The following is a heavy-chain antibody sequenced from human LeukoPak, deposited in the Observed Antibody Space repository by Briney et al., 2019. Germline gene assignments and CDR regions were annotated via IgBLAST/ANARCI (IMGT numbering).Heavy chain of an antibody. CDR1: GFTFSSYA. CDR3: AKGLDYTTYGYYFDY. V-gene: IGHV3-23*01. CDR2: IGAGGTFT. D-gene: IGHD4-11*01. J-gene: IGHJ4*02. Sequence: EGSLRLSCTASGFTFSSYAMNWVRQAPGKGLEWVSGIGAGGTFTYYADSVKRRFTISRDNSRNTLYLQMNSLRADDTAVYYCAKGLDYTTYGYYFDYWGQGTLVTVSS.